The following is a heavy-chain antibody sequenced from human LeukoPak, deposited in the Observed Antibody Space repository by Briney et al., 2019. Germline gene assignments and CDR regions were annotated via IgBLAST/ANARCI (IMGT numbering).Heavy chain of an antibody. J-gene: IGHJ4*02. CDR3: AKDKGDLLLDY. V-gene: IGHV3-9*01. CDR2: ISWNSLSI. Sequence: PGRSLRLSCAASGFNFDDHAMHWVRQAPGKGLEWVSGISWNSLSIGYADSVKGRFTISRDNGKKSLYLQMSGLRAEDTALYYCAKDKGDLLLDYWGQGALVTVSS. D-gene: IGHD1-26*01. CDR1: GFNFDDHA.